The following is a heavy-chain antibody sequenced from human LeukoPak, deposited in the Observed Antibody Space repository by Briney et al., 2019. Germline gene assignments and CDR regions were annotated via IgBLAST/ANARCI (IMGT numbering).Heavy chain of an antibody. J-gene: IGHJ6*02. D-gene: IGHD2-15*01. V-gene: IGHV4-59*12. CDR3: ARVVGSGPYYYYYGMDV. Sequence: NPSETLSLTCAVYGGSFSGYYWSWIRQPPGKGLEWIGYIYYSGSTNYNPSLKSRVTISVDTSKNQFSLKLSSVTAADTAVYYCARVVGSGPYYYYYGMDVWGQGTTVTVSS. CDR2: IYYSGST. CDR1: GGSFSGYY.